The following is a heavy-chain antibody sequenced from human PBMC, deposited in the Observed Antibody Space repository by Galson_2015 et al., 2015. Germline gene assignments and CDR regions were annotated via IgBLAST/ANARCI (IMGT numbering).Heavy chain of an antibody. Sequence: SLRLSCAASGFTFSSYGMHWVRQAPGKGLEWVAVIWYDGSNKYYADSVKGRFTISRDNSKNTLYLQMNSLRAEDTAVYYCARAVVVRRNWFDPWGQGTLVTVAS. CDR1: GFTFSSYG. J-gene: IGHJ5*02. V-gene: IGHV3-33*01. D-gene: IGHD2-2*01. CDR3: ARAVVVRRNWFDP. CDR2: IWYDGSNK.